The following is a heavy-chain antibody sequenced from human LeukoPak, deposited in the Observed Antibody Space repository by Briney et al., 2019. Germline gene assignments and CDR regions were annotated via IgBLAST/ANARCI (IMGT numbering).Heavy chain of an antibody. CDR2: INSDGSST. V-gene: IGHV3-74*01. CDR3: AREDRDSSSLDY. D-gene: IGHD6-6*01. Sequence: GGSLRLSCAASGFTFSSYGMSWVRQAPGKGLEWVSRINSDGSSTSYADSVKGRFTISRDNAKNTLYLQMNRLRAEDTDVYYCAREDRDSSSLDYWGQGTLVTVSS. CDR1: GFTFSSYG. J-gene: IGHJ4*02.